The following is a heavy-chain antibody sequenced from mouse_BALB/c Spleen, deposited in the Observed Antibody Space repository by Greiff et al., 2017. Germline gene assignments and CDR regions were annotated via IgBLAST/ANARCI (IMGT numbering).Heavy chain of an antibody. V-gene: IGHV1-4*01. Sequence: QVQLQQSGAELARPGASVKMSCKASGYTFTSYTMHWVKQRPGQGLEWIGYINPSSGYTNYNQKFKDKATLTADKSSSTAYMQLSSLTSEDSAVYYCARKGLGKNYAMDYWGQGTSVTVSS. CDR2: INPSSGYT. CDR1: GYTFTSYT. J-gene: IGHJ4*01. CDR3: ARKGLGKNYAMDY. D-gene: IGHD2-1*01.